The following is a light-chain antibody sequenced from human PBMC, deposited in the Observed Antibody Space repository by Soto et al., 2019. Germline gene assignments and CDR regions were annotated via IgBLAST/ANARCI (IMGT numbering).Light chain of an antibody. CDR3: SSYTSSSTPFIV. CDR1: SSDVGGYNY. Sequence: QSALTQPASVSGSPGQSITISCTGTSSDVGGYNYVSWYQQHPGKAPKLMIYDVSNRPSGVSNRFSGSKSGNTASLTISGLQAEDEADYYCSSYTSSSTPFIVFGTGTKVTAL. CDR2: DVS. J-gene: IGLJ1*01. V-gene: IGLV2-14*01.